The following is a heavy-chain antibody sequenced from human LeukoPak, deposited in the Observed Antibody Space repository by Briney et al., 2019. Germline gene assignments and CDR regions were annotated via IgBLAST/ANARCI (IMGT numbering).Heavy chain of an antibody. CDR2: ISSSSSTI. Sequence: GGSLRLSCAASGFTFGSYNMNWVRHAPGKGLEWVSYISSSSSTIYYTDSVKGRFTISRDNAKNTLYLQMNSLRAEDTAVYYCAGGSAMVRGDSWGQGTLVTVSS. D-gene: IGHD3-10*01. CDR1: GFTFGSYN. CDR3: AGGSAMVRGDS. V-gene: IGHV3-48*04. J-gene: IGHJ4*02.